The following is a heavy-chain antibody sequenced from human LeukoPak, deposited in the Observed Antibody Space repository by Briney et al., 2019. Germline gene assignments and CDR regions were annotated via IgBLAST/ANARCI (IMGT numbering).Heavy chain of an antibody. V-gene: IGHV3-23*01. CDR3: AKMKGPGLYLHYSMDV. J-gene: IGHJ6*03. CDR2: ITGSGGRT. D-gene: IGHD2-2*02. Sequence: GGSLRLSCAASGLTFSNFAMSWVRQAPGKGLEWVSMITGSGGRTFYADSVKGRFTISRDNSRDTLYLQMSGLRADDAAVYYCAKMKGPGLYLHYSMDVWGKGTTVTVSS. CDR1: GLTFSNFA.